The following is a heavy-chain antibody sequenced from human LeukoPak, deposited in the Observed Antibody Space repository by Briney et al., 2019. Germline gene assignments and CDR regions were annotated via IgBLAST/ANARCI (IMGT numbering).Heavy chain of an antibody. CDR2: INPNSGNT. CDR3: ARVDGSPDY. CDR1: GYTFTTLD. J-gene: IGHJ4*02. V-gene: IGHV1-8*03. Sequence: ASVKVSCKASGYTFTTLDINWVRQATGQGLEWMGWINPNSGNTGYVQKFQGRVTITRDTSISTAYMELSNLRSEDTAVYYCARVDGSPDYWGQGTLVTVSS. D-gene: IGHD2-15*01.